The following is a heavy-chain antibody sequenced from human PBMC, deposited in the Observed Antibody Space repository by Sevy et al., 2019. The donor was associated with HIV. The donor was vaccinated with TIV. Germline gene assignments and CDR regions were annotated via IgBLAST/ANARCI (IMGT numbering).Heavy chain of an antibody. CDR2: ISSSGSTI. CDR3: ARVGDWLPLTHPYYYYGMDV. V-gene: IGHV3-48*01. J-gene: IGHJ6*02. CDR1: GFTFSSYS. D-gene: IGHD3-16*01. Sequence: GGSLRLSCAASGFTFSSYSMNWVRQAPGKGLEWVSYISSSGSTIYYADSVKGRFTISRDNAKNSLYLQRNSLRAEDTAVYYCARVGDWLPLTHPYYYYGMDVWGQGTTVTVSS.